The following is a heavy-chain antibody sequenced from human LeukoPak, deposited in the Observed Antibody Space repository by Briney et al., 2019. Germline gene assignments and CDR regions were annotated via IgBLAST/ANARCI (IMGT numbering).Heavy chain of an antibody. Sequence: PGGSLRPSCAASGFTFSSYETNWVRQAPGKGLEWVSYISSSGSTIYYADSVKGRFTISRDNAKNSLYLQMNSLRAEDTAVYYCAELGITMIGGVWGKGTTVTISS. CDR3: AELGITMIGGV. J-gene: IGHJ6*04. V-gene: IGHV3-48*03. CDR2: ISSSGSTI. CDR1: GFTFSSYE. D-gene: IGHD3-10*02.